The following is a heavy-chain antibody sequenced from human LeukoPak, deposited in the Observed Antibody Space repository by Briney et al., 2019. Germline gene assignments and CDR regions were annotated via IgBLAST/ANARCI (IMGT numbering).Heavy chain of an antibody. CDR2: IYYSGST. D-gene: IGHD3-22*01. CDR1: GGSISSSSYY. CDR3: ARDRTGYYDSSGGSIDY. V-gene: IGHV4-39*07. Sequence: SETLSLTCTVSGGSISSSSYYWGWIRQPPGKGLEWIGSIYYSGSTYYNPSLKSQVTISVDTSKNQFSLKLSSVTAADTAVYYCARDRTGYYDSSGGSIDYWGQGTLVTVSS. J-gene: IGHJ4*02.